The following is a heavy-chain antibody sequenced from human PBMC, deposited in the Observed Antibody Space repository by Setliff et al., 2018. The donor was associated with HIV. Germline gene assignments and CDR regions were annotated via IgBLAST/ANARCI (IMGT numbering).Heavy chain of an antibody. V-gene: IGHV4-61*02. CDR2: IYPSGST. D-gene: IGHD2-21*02. J-gene: IGHJ4*02. CDR1: GGSISSGNYY. CDR3: ATLDHSGGNFLAY. Sequence: SETLSLTCTVSGGSISSGNYYWSWVRQPAGKGLEWIGRIYPSGSTNYNPSLKSRVTISIDTSKEQFSLELSSATAADPAVYYCATLDHSGGNFLAYWGQGSLVTV.